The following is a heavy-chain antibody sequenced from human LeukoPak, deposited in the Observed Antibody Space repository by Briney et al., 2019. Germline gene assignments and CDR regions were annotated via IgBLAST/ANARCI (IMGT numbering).Heavy chain of an antibody. D-gene: IGHD3-10*01. J-gene: IGHJ4*02. CDR3: AKDLTTMVRGKLDY. Sequence: GGSLRLSCAASGFTFNSYAMTWVRQAPGKGLEWVSAVSSSGGTTYYADSVKGRFTISRDNSKNTLYLQMNSLRDEDTAIYYCAKDLTTMVRGKLDYWGQGTLVTVSS. CDR2: VSSSGGTT. CDR1: GFTFNSYA. V-gene: IGHV3-23*01.